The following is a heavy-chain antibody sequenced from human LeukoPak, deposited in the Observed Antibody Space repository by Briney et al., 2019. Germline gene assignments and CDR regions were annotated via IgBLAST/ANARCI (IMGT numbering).Heavy chain of an antibody. J-gene: IGHJ4*02. V-gene: IGHV3-48*02. CDR1: GFTFSSYS. D-gene: IGHD3-22*01. Sequence: GGSLRLSCAASGFTFSSYSMNWVRQAPGKGLEWVSYISSSSTIYYADSVKGRFTISRDNAKNSLYLQMNSLRDEDTAVYYCARDGPLYYYDSSGYYLDYWGQGTLVTVSS. CDR3: ARDGPLYYYDSSGYYLDY. CDR2: ISSSSTI.